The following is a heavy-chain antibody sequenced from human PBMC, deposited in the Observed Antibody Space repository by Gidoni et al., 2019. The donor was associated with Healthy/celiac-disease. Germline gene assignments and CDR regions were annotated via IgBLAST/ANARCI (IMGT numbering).Heavy chain of an antibody. CDR1: GGSFSGYY. CDR2: INHSGST. J-gene: IGHJ3*02. V-gene: IGHV4-34*01. D-gene: IGHD2-2*01. Sequence: QVQLQPWGAGLLKPSETLSLTCAVYGGSFSGYYWSWIRQPPAQGLELIGEINHSGSTNYHPALKSRVTISVDTAKNQFSLKLSSVTAADTAVYYCARGRIVVVPAARADAFDIWGQGTMVTVSS. CDR3: ARGRIVVVPAARADAFDI.